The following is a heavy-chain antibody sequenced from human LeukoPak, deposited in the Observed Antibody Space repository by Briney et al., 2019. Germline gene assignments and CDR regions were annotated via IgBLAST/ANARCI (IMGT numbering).Heavy chain of an antibody. CDR2: IKSKTDGGTT. D-gene: IGHD6-13*01. J-gene: IGHJ4*02. CDR3: TTESVSSSWYYNFDY. V-gene: IGHV3-15*01. CDR1: GFTFSNAW. Sequence: GGSLRLSCAASGFTFSNAWMSWVRQAPGKGLEWVGRIKSKTDGGTTDYAAPVKGRFTISRDDSKNTLYLQMNSLKTEDTAVYYCTTESVSSSWYYNFDYWGQGTLVTVSS.